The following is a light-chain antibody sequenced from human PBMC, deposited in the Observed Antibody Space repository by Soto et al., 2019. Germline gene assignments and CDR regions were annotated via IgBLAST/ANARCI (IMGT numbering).Light chain of an antibody. Sequence: EIVVTQSPASLSVSPGERATLSCRGSQSVSSNLAWYQQKPGQAPRLLIYGASTRATGIPARFSGSGSGTEFTLTISSLQAEDVAVYYCQQYYAYPPWTFGQGTKVDIK. J-gene: IGKJ1*01. CDR2: GAS. CDR3: QQYYAYPPWT. CDR1: QSVSSN. V-gene: IGKV3-15*01.